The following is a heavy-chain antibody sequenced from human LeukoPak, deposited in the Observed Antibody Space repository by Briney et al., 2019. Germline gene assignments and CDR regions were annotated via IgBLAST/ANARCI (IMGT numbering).Heavy chain of an antibody. CDR3: ACHSGYDYFDY. D-gene: IGHD5-12*01. V-gene: IGHV1-2*02. J-gene: IGHJ4*02. Sequence: ASVKVSCKASGGTFSSYAISWVRQAPGQGLEWMGGIIPNSGGTNYAQKFQGRVTMTRDTSISTAYMELSRLRSDDTAVYYCACHSGYDYFDYWGQGTLVTVSS. CDR1: GGTFSSYA. CDR2: IIPNSGGT.